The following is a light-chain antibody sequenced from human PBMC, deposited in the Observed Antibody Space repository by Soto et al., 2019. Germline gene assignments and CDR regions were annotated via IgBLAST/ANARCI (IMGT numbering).Light chain of an antibody. CDR3: ATWDDSASAYV. V-gene: IGLV1-47*01. CDR1: SCNIGRNF. CDR2: RDT. J-gene: IGLJ1*01. Sequence: QSVLTQPPSASGTPGQRVSISCSGSSCNIGRNFVYWYQQLPGTAPKLIIFRDTQRPSGVPDRFSASKSGTSASLAIRGLRSDDEADYYCATWDDSASAYVFGIGTKLTVL.